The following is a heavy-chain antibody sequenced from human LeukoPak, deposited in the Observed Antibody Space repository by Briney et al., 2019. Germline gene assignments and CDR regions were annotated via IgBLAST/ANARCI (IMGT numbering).Heavy chain of an antibody. CDR1: GFSFSAYP. Sequence: GGSLRLSCAASGFSFSAYPMGWVRQAPGKGLQLLSGISASGDVTFHADRVKGRFAISRDNSKNTLYLQMTGLRAGDTAEYYCAKSLFTSATGTGRAFHIWGQGTMVTVSS. D-gene: IGHD1-1*01. CDR3: AKSLFTSATGTGRAFHI. CDR2: ISASGDVT. J-gene: IGHJ3*02. V-gene: IGHV3-23*01.